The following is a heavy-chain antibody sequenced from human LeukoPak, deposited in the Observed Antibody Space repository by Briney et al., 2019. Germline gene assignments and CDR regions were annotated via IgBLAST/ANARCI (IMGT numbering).Heavy chain of an antibody. CDR3: ARKKDTFDFYDSSGLDY. J-gene: IGHJ4*02. D-gene: IGHD3-22*01. CDR1: GFTFSTYG. Sequence: PGGSLRLSCAASGFTFSTYGMHWVRQAPGKGLEWVANIWYDGSTKYYADSVKGRFTISRDNSKNTLYLQMNSLRAEDTAVYYCARKKDTFDFYDSSGLDYWGQGAPVTVSS. V-gene: IGHV3-33*01. CDR2: IWYDGSTK.